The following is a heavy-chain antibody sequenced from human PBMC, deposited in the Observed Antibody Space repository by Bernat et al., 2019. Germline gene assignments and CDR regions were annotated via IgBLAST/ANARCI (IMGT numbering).Heavy chain of an antibody. CDR2: ISDDGSTK. CDR3: AKEKGGNYMPLDY. Sequence: QVQLVESGGGVVQPGRSLRLSCAASGFTFSSYGMQWVRQAPGKGLEWVAVISDDGSTKHYADSVNGRSTVSRDNSKNTLYLQVNSLRAEDTAVYYCAKEKGGNYMPLDYWGQGTLVTVSS. J-gene: IGHJ4*02. D-gene: IGHD1-26*01. V-gene: IGHV3-30*18. CDR1: GFTFSSYG.